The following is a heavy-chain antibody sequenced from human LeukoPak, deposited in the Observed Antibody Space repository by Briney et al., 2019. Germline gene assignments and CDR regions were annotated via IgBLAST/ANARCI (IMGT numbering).Heavy chain of an antibody. V-gene: IGHV4-34*01. CDR3: AKGGTVEKGFDY. CDR2: IYYSGST. J-gene: IGHJ4*02. CDR1: GGSFSGYY. Sequence: SETLSLTCAVYGGSFSGYYWSWIRQPPGKGLEWIGSIYYSGSTYYNPSLKSRVTISVDTSKNQFSLKLSSVTAADTAVYYCAKGGTVEKGFDYWGQGTLVTVSS. D-gene: IGHD4-23*01.